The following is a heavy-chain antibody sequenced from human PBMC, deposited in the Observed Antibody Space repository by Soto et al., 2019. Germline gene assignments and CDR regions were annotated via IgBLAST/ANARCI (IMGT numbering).Heavy chain of an antibody. CDR2: ISAYNGNT. CDR1: GYTFTSFG. V-gene: IGHV1-18*01. CDR3: ASDLRGVTDAFDG. Sequence: QVQLVQSGAEVKKPGASVKVSCKASGYTFTSFGISWVRQAPGQGLEWMGWISAYNGNTNYAENLQGRVTMTTDTSTSTAYMELRSLRSDDTAVYYFASDLRGVTDAFDGWGQGTMVTVSS. D-gene: IGHD2-8*02. J-gene: IGHJ3*01.